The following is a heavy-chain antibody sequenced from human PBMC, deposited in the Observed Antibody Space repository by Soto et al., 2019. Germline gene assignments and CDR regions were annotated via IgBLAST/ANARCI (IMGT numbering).Heavy chain of an antibody. CDR3: ARDIPTEAHALDI. CDR1: GGSISSGGYY. CDR2: IYYSGST. J-gene: IGHJ3*02. Sequence: PSETLSLTCTVSGGSISSGGYYWSWIRQHPGKGLEWIGYIYYSGSTYYNPSLKSRVTISVDTSKNQFSLKLSSVTAADTAVYYCARDIPTEAHALDIWGQGTMVTVSS. V-gene: IGHV4-31*03.